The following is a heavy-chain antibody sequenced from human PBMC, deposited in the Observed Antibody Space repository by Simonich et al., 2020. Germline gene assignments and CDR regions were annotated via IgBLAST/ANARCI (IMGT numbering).Heavy chain of an antibody. CDR1: GYTFTSYG. CDR2: TNAYKGNT. Sequence: QVQLVQSGAEVKKPGASVKVSCKASGYTFTSYGISWVRQAPGQGLEWMGWTNAYKGNTNYAQKLQGRVTMTTDTSTSTAYMELRSLRSDDTAVYYCARASRGTWWYYYFDYWGQGTLVTVSS. CDR3: ARASRGTWWYYYFDY. D-gene: IGHD2-15*01. V-gene: IGHV1-18*01. J-gene: IGHJ4*02.